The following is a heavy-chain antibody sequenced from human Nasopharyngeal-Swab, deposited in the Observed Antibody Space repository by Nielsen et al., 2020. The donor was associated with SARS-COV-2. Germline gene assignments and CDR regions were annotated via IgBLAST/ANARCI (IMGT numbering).Heavy chain of an antibody. Sequence: VKVSCKASGYTFTSYYMHWVRQAPGQGLEWMGIINPSGGSTSYAQKFQGRVTMTRDTSTSTVYMELSSLRSEDTAVYYCARDQNSSGWYWGTYYFDYWGQGTLVTVSS. CDR1: GYTFTSYY. D-gene: IGHD6-19*01. CDR2: INPSGGST. V-gene: IGHV1-46*01. CDR3: ARDQNSSGWYWGTYYFDY. J-gene: IGHJ4*02.